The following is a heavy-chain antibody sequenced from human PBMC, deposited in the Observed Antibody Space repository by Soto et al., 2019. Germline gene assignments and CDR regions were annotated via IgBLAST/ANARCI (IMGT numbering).Heavy chain of an antibody. J-gene: IGHJ4*02. CDR2: ISGSGDTK. CDR3: AKYCSSDVCFDY. V-gene: IGHV3-48*02. CDR1: GCSFSSGR. Sequence: GGSLRRSGASGGCSFSSGRMNWVRQDPGKGLEGVSFISGSGDTKYYAGSEKGRWAISRENAKNSLYMQRSSKRDEDTAVYYCAKYCSSDVCFDYWRQGPLVTVSS. D-gene: IGHD2-15*01.